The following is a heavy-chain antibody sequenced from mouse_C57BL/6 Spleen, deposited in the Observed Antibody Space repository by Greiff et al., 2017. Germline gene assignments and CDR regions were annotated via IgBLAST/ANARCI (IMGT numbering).Heavy chain of an antibody. CDR2: IDPENGDT. CDR1: GFTFKDDY. D-gene: IGHD4-1*01. V-gene: IGHV14-4*01. J-gene: IGHJ3*01. CDR3: TTRNWDEAY. Sequence: VQLQQSGAELVRPGASVKLSCTASGFTFKDDYMHWVKQRPEQGLEWIGWIDPENGDTEYASKFQGKATITADTSSNTAYLQLSSLTSEDTAVYCSTTRNWDEAYWGQGTLVTVSA.